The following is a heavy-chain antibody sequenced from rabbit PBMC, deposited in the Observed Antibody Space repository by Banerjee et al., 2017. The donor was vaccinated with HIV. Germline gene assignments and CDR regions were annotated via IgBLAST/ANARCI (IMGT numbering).Heavy chain of an antibody. Sequence: QEQLEESGGDLVKPGASLTLTCTASGFDFSNNAMCWVRQAPGKGLEWIACINTSSGNTVYASWAKGRFTISKTSSTTVTLQMTSLTAADTATYFCARDLAGVIGWNFNLWGQGTLVTVS. V-gene: IGHV1S45*01. CDR2: INTSSGNT. CDR1: GFDFSNNA. CDR3: ARDLAGVIGWNFNL. J-gene: IGHJ4*01. D-gene: IGHD4-1*01.